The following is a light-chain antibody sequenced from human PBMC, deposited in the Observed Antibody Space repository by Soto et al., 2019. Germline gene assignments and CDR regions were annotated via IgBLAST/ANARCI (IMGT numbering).Light chain of an antibody. CDR1: EVGRSER. CDR2: DAS. CDR3: QEYDGAPPIT. V-gene: IGKV3-20*01. J-gene: IGKJ5*01. Sequence: EIVLTQSPDTLSLSPGERATLSCRASEVGRSERLAWYQQKRGQAPTLLIFDASSRASGTPERFSGSGSGTDFTLTISRLEPEDFAVYYCQEYDGAPPITFGLGTRLEIK.